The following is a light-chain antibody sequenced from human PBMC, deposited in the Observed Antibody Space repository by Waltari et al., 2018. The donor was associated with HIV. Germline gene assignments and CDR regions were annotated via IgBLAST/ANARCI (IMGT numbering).Light chain of an antibody. CDR2: AVS. J-gene: IGLJ1*01. CDR3: SSYTSTSTVYV. V-gene: IGLV2-14*03. CDR1: SIDVGGYHS. Sequence: QSALTQPASVSGSPGQSITIPCTGTSIDVGGYHSASWYQLHPGKAPKLMIYAVSNRPSGVSNRFSGSKSDNTASLTISGLQAEDEADYYCSSYTSTSTVYVFGTGTEVTVL.